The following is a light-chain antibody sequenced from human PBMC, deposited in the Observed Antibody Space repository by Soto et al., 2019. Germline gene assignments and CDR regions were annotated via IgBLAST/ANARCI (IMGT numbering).Light chain of an antibody. CDR1: QGISTL. CDR3: QHSKCFPLT. J-gene: IGKJ5*01. V-gene: IGKV1-13*02. Sequence: AIPLTQSPSSLSASVGARVTITCRASQGISTLLAWYQQKPGKAPKVLIYESTLLQSGVPSRSSGSGSGTDFTLTISSLQPEDFASYYFQHSKCFPLTFGQGTRLEIK. CDR2: EST.